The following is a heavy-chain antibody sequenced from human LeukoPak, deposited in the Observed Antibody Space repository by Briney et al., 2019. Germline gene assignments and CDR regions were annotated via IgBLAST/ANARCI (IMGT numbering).Heavy chain of an antibody. CDR1: WFTLSYYN. CDR2: ISSSGSTI. J-gene: IGHJ4*02. V-gene: IGHV3-48*01. Sequence: GGSLRLSFAASWFTLSYYNMTWVRPAPGKGVERVSYISSSGSTIYCADSVKGRFTISRDNAKNSLYLQMNSLRAEDTAVYYCARDEYYDSSGYTSWGQGTLVTVSS. CDR3: ARDEYYDSSGYTS. D-gene: IGHD3-22*01.